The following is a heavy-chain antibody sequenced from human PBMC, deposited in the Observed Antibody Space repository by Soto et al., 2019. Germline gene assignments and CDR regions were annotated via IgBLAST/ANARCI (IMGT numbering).Heavy chain of an antibody. CDR2: ISYDGSNK. V-gene: IGHV3-30*18. J-gene: IGHJ2*01. CDR3: AKPDFAWLSRIKYWYFDL. D-gene: IGHD3-9*01. CDR1: GFTFSSYG. Sequence: QVQLVESGGGVVQPGRSLRLSCAASGFTFSSYGMHWVRQAPGKGLEWVAVISYDGSNKYYADSVKGRFTISRDNSKNTLYLQMASLRAEDTAVYYCAKPDFAWLSRIKYWYFDLWGRGTLVTVSS.